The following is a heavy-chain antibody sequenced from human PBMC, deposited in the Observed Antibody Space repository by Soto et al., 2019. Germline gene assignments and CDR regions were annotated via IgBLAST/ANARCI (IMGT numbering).Heavy chain of an antibody. CDR2: IHHTGST. D-gene: IGHD5-12*01. Sequence: SETLSLTCTVAGGSITRRNHYWGWVRQPPGKGLEWVASIHHTGSTYYNPSLRARIRMSIDTSKNRFSLSLTSVTATDTATYFCSTYSYDDHNSGYHDFWSQGTLVTVSS. V-gene: IGHV4-39*01. CDR3: STYSYDDHNSGYHDF. J-gene: IGHJ4*02. CDR1: GGSITRRNHY.